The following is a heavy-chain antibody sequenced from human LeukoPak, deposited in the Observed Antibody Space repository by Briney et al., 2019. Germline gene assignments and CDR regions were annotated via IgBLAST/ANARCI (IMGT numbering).Heavy chain of an antibody. V-gene: IGHV4-30-4*08. D-gene: IGHD6-13*01. CDR2: IYYSGST. Sequence: GDXYWXWIRQPPGKGLXWIVYIYYSGSTYYNPSLKSRVTISVDTSKNQFSLKLSSVTAADTAVYYCAREHSSSSPSPYYYYYMDVWGKGTTVTVSS. CDR1: GDXY. J-gene: IGHJ6*03. CDR3: AREHSSSSPSPYYYYYMDV.